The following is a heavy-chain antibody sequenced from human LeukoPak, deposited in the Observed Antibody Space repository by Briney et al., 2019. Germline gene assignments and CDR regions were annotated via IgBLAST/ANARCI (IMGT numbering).Heavy chain of an antibody. CDR1: GFTFSNHW. V-gene: IGHV3-7*01. CDR3: AREASLYCSGNDCYWAFDR. CDR2: IKQDESKR. D-gene: IGHD2-21*02. J-gene: IGHJ5*02. Sequence: PGGSLRLSCAASGFTFSNHWMGWVRQAPGKGLEWVANIKQDESKRYYVDSVKGRFTISRDNAKSSLYLQINSLRAEDTAVYYCAREASLYCSGNDCYWAFDRCGQGTLVTVSS.